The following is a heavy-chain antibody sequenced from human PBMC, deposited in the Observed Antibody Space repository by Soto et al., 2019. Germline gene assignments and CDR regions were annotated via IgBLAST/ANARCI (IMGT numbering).Heavy chain of an antibody. CDR2: IYYSGST. J-gene: IGHJ4*02. V-gene: IGHV4-61*01. Sequence: PSETLSLTCTVSGGSISSSSYYWGWIRQPPGKGLEWIGYIYYSGSTNYNPSLKSRVTISVDTSKNQFSLKLSSVTAADTAVYYCARDGPDYYDSSGSPSTTLWGQGTLVTVSS. CDR3: ARDGPDYYDSSGSPSTTL. D-gene: IGHD3-22*01. CDR1: GGSISSSSYY.